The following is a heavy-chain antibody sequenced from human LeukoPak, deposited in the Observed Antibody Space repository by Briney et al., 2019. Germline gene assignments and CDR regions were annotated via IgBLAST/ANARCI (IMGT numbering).Heavy chain of an antibody. CDR2: MNPNSGNT. J-gene: IGHJ4*02. V-gene: IGHV1-8*01. CDR1: GYTFTSYD. CDR3: ARYIVGATRKFDY. Sequence: GASVKVSCKASGYTFTSYDINRVRQATGQGLEWMGWMNPNSGNTGYAQKFQGRVTMTRNTSISTAYMELSSLRSEGTAVYYCARYIVGATRKFDYWGQGTLVTVSS. D-gene: IGHD1-26*01.